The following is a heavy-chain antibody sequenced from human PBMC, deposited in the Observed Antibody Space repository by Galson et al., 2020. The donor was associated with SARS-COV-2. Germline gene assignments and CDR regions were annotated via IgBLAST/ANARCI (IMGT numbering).Heavy chain of an antibody. CDR3: SRDRRENGKSDFHYFYYADV. J-gene: IGHJ6*04. Sequence: GESLKISCTASGFTFGDYAMTWVRQAPGKGLEWIGCIRSKAYGGKPADAASVKDRFTISRDDSRSVAYLQMNSLRSEVTALYYCSRDRRENGKSDFHYFYYADVWGTGTTVTGSS. D-gene: IGHD3-9*01. CDR2: IRSKAYGGKP. CDR1: GFTFGDYA. V-gene: IGHV3-49*04.